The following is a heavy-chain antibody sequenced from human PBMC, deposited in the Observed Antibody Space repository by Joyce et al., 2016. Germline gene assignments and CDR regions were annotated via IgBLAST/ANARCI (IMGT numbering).Heavy chain of an antibody. J-gene: IGHJ4*02. V-gene: IGHV3-30-3*01. CDR2: TLYDGTTK. Sequence: QVLLVESGGGVVQPGKSLRFSCAASGFTFSHYSMHWVRQAPGKGLEWLTATLYDGTTKYFAESVKGRFSISRDNSKNMLFLEVDTLRPEDTAVYYCARESGYEVFDYWGQGILVTVSS. CDR3: ARESGYEVFDY. CDR1: GFTFSHYS. D-gene: IGHD5-12*01.